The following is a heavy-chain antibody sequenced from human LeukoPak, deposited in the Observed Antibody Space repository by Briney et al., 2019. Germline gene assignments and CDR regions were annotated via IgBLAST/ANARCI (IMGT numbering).Heavy chain of an antibody. CDR3: ARHRDYGADY. J-gene: IGHJ4*02. CDR2: IYYSGST. CDR1: GGSISSYY. V-gene: IGHV4-59*08. D-gene: IGHD4-17*01. Sequence: KTSETLSLTCTVSGGSISSYYWSWIRQPPGKGLEWIGYIYYSGSTNYNPSLKSRVTISVDTSKNQFSLKLSSVTAADTAVYYCARHRDYGADYRGQGTLVTVSS.